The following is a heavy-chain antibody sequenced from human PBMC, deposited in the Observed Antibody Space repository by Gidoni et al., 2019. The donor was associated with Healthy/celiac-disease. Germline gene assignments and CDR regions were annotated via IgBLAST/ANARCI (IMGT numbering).Heavy chain of an antibody. Sequence: QVQLVQSGAEVKKPGSSVQVSCKASGGTFSSYAISWVRQAPGQGLEGLGGIIPIFVTANYAQKFQGRVTITADESTSTAYMELSSLRSEDTAVYYCARDEVYTAMGKPYYYYGMDVWGQGTTVTVSS. J-gene: IGHJ6*02. CDR1: GGTFSSYA. CDR3: ARDEVYTAMGKPYYYYGMDV. CDR2: IIPIFVTA. D-gene: IGHD5-18*01. V-gene: IGHV1-69*01.